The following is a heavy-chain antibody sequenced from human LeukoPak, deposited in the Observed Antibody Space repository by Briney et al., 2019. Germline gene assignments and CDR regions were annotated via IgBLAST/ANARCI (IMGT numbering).Heavy chain of an antibody. Sequence: ASVKVSCKASGFTFTTYAMHWVRQAPGQRLEWMGWINAGNGNTKYSQKFQARVTITRDTSASTAYMELSSLRSEDTAVYYCARDPIGSRWPYYFDYWGQGTLVTVSS. D-gene: IGHD6-13*01. CDR1: GFTFTTYA. CDR3: ARDPIGSRWPYYFDY. V-gene: IGHV1-3*01. CDR2: INAGNGNT. J-gene: IGHJ4*02.